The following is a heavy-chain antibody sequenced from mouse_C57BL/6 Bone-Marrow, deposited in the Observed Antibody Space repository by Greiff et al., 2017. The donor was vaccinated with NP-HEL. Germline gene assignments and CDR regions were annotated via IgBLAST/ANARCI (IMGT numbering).Heavy chain of an antibody. Sequence: VQLQQSGAELARPGASVKLSCKASGYTFTSYGISWVKQRTGQGLEWIGEIYPRSGNTYYNEKFKGKATLTADKSSSTAYMELRSLTSEDSAVYFCNYGSSRYWYFDVWGTGTTVTVSS. CDR1: GYTFTSYG. D-gene: IGHD1-1*01. CDR3: NYGSSRYWYFDV. CDR2: IYPRSGNT. V-gene: IGHV1-81*01. J-gene: IGHJ1*03.